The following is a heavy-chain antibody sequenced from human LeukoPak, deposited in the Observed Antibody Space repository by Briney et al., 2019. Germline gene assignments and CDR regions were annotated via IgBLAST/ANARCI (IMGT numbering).Heavy chain of an antibody. V-gene: IGHV4-38-2*01. Sequence: SETLSLTCGVSGYSISSGYYWGWIRQPPGKGLEWIGSIFHSGSTYYNPSLKSRVNMSVDTSKNQISLKLSSVTAADTAVYYCARASGSYGSGSYYYYGTDVWGKGTTVTVSS. CDR3: ARASGSYGSGSYYYYGTDV. CDR1: GYSISSGYY. J-gene: IGHJ6*04. CDR2: IFHSGST. D-gene: IGHD3-10*01.